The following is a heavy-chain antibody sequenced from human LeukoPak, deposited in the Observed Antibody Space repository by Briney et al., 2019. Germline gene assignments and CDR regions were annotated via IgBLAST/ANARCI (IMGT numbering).Heavy chain of an antibody. CDR3: ARAAGYYYYMDV. CDR1: GGSISSYY. Sequence: SETLSLTCTVSGGSISSYYWSWVRQPPGKGLEWIGYIYYSGSTNYNPSLKSRVTISVDTSKNQFSLKLSSVTAADTVVYYCARAAGYYYYMDVWGKGTTVTVSS. CDR2: IYYSGST. V-gene: IGHV4-59*01. J-gene: IGHJ6*03.